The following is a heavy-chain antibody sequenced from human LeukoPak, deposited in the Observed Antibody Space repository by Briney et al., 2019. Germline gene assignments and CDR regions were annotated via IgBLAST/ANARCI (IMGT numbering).Heavy chain of an antibody. CDR1: GFTFNTYA. V-gene: IGHV3-23*01. CDR2: ISGSGGST. CDR3: AKDLYYGDCFQVAQY. D-gene: IGHD4-17*01. J-gene: IGHJ1*01. Sequence: PGGSLRLSCAASGFTFNTYAMTWVRQAPGKGLEWVSGISGSGGSTYYADSVKGRFSISRDNSKSTLYLQMNSLRAEDTAVYYCAKDLYYGDCFQVAQYWGQGTLVTVSS.